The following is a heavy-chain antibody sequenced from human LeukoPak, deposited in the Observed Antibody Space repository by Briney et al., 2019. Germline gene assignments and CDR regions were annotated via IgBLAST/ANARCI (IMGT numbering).Heavy chain of an antibody. Sequence: GGSLRLSCAASGFTFSSYAMSWVRQAPGKGLEWVSAISGSGGSTYYADSVKGRFTTSRDNSKNTLYLQMTRLSVEDTAVYYCAKEGPIAVAGTDAFDIWGQGTMVTVS. CDR3: AKEGPIAVAGTDAFDI. CDR1: GFTFSSYA. CDR2: ISGSGGST. D-gene: IGHD6-19*01. V-gene: IGHV3-23*01. J-gene: IGHJ3*02.